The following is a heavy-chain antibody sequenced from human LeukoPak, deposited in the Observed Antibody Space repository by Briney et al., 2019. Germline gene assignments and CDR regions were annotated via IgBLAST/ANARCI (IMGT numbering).Heavy chain of an antibody. Sequence: SETLSLTCAVYGGSFSGYYWSWIRQPPGKGLEWIGETNHSGSTNYNPSLKSRVTISVDTSKNQFSLKLSSVTAADTAVYYCARDHDQRNYYYGMDVWGQGTTVTVSS. CDR2: TNHSGST. CDR1: GGSFSGYY. D-gene: IGHD3-16*01. CDR3: ARDHDQRNYYYGMDV. J-gene: IGHJ6*01. V-gene: IGHV4-34*09.